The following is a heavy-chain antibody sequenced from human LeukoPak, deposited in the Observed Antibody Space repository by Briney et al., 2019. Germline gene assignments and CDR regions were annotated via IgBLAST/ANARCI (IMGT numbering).Heavy chain of an antibody. V-gene: IGHV3-23*01. CDR3: AKMPYDSSGYYYTYWYFDL. J-gene: IGHJ2*01. CDR2: ISGSGGST. Sequence: GGSLRLSCAASGFTFSSYAMSWVRQAPGKGLEWVSAISGSGGSTYYADSVKGRFTISRDNSKNTLYLQMNSLRAEDTAVYYCAKMPYDSSGYYYTYWYFDLWGRGTLVTVSS. CDR1: GFTFSSYA. D-gene: IGHD3-22*01.